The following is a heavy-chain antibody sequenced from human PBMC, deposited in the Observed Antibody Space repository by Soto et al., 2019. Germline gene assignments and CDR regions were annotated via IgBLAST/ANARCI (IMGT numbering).Heavy chain of an antibody. D-gene: IGHD3-3*01. CDR2: IIPTLGTP. CDR3: ARAAFRSGYYGYYYGMDV. J-gene: IGHJ6*02. CDR1: GGTFSTHA. V-gene: IGHV1-69*01. Sequence: QVQLVQSGAEVKKPGSSVKVSCKASGGTFSTHAISWVRQAPGQGLEWLGGIIPTLGTPNSAQKFQGRVTVTADEYTSTAYMELSRLTSEATAVYYCARAAFRSGYYGYYYGMDVWGQGTAVNV.